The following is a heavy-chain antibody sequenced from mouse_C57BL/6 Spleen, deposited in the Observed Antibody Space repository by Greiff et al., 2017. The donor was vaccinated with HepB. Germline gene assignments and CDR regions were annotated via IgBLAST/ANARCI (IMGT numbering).Heavy chain of an antibody. V-gene: IGHV1-55*01. Sequence: QVQLQQPGAELVKPGASVKMSCKASGYTFTSYWITWVKQRPGQGLEWIGDIYPGSGSTNYNEKFKSKATLTVDTSSSTAYMQLSSLTSEDSAVYYCARRWLLQEYLYFDVWGTGTTVPVPS. J-gene: IGHJ1*03. CDR2: IYPGSGST. D-gene: IGHD2-3*01. CDR3: ARRWLLQEYLYFDV. CDR1: GYTFTSYW.